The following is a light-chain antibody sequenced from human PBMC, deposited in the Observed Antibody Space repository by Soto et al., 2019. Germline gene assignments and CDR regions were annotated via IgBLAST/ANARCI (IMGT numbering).Light chain of an antibody. CDR1: QSVSKY. Sequence: EIVLTQSPATLSLSPGERATLSCRASQSVSKYLAWYQQKLGQAPRLLIYDASNRATGIPARFSGSGSGTDFTLTISSLEPEDFAVYYCQQRGNWRVTFGQGTKVDI. J-gene: IGKJ1*01. CDR2: DAS. V-gene: IGKV3-11*01. CDR3: QQRGNWRVT.